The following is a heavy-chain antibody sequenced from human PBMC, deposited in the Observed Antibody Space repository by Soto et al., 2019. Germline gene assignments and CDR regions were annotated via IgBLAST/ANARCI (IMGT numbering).Heavy chain of an antibody. CDR3: ARYASGDCRRPYYFDY. Sequence: QVQLVQSGAEVKKPGSSVKVSCKASGGTFSSYNINWVRQAPGQGLEWLGRVIPMLGLANYAQKFQGRVTITADKSTSTAYMELSSLRSEDTAVYYCARYASGDCRRPYYFDYWGLGTLVTVSS. V-gene: IGHV1-69*02. D-gene: IGHD2-21*02. J-gene: IGHJ4*02. CDR1: GGTFSSYN. CDR2: VIPMLGLA.